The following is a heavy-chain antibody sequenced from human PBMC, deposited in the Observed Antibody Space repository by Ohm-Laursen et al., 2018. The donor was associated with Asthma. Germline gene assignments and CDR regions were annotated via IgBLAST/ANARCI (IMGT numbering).Heavy chain of an antibody. Sequence: SLRLSCSAFGFPFSAYTMTWVRQAPGKGLQWVASISTASTFIYYADSVRGRFTTSRDNAKNLVYLQMDSLRVDDTALYYCARIGPEWELPGREYSLHHWGEGTLVTVSS. J-gene: IGHJ1*01. V-gene: IGHV3-21*01. CDR2: ISTASTFI. CDR1: GFPFSAYT. D-gene: IGHD1-26*01. CDR3: ARIGPEWELPGREYSLHH.